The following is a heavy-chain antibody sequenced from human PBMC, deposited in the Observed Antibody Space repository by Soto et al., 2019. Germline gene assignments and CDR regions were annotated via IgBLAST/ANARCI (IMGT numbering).Heavy chain of an antibody. J-gene: IGHJ6*02. CDR3: ARPKRGIQLWFYYYYGMDV. V-gene: IGHV4-34*01. Sequence: PSETLSLTCAVYGGSFSGYYWSWIRQPPGKGLEWIGEINHNGSTNYNPSLKSRVTISGDTSKNQVSLKLSSVTAADTAVYHCARPKRGIQLWFYYYYGMDVWGQGTTVTVS. CDR2: INHNGST. CDR1: GGSFSGYY. D-gene: IGHD5-18*01.